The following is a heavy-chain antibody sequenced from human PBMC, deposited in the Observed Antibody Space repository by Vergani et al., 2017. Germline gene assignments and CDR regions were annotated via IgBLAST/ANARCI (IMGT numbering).Heavy chain of an antibody. Sequence: QVQLVESGGGVVQPGRSLRLSCAASGFTFSSYAMHWVRQAPGKGLEWVAVISYDGSNKYYADSVKGRFTISRDNSKNTLYLQMNSLRAEDTALYYCAGDVCSGGSCYIDYWGQGTLVTVSS. CDR3: AGDVCSGGSCYIDY. CDR1: GFTFSSYA. J-gene: IGHJ4*03. V-gene: IGHV3-30-3*01. CDR2: ISYDGSNK. D-gene: IGHD2-15*01.